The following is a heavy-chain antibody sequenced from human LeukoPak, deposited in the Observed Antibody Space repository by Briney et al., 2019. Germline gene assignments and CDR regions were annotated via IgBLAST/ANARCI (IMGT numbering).Heavy chain of an antibody. J-gene: IGHJ4*02. CDR2: ITSSGGST. CDR3: ATDVTGGAISF. Sequence: SGGSLRLSCAASGFTFSTYAMSWVRQAPGKGLEWVSIITSSGGSTNYAESVKGRFTISRDNSKNTLYLQMNSLKPDDTAVYYCATDVTGGAISFWGQGALVTVSS. V-gene: IGHV3-23*01. D-gene: IGHD1-14*01. CDR1: GFTFSTYA.